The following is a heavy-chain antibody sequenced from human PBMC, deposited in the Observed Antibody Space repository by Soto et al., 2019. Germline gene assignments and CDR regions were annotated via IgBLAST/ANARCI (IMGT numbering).Heavy chain of an antibody. CDR1: GFTFSSYA. Sequence: GGSLRLSCAASGFTFSSYAMHWVRQAPGKGLEWVAVISYDGSNKYYADSVKGRFTISRDNSKNTLYLQMNSLRAEDTAVYYCARSDTLLRSPEGPEDAFDIWGQGTMVTVSS. CDR3: ARSDTLLRSPEGPEDAFDI. V-gene: IGHV3-30-3*01. CDR2: ISYDGSNK. J-gene: IGHJ3*02. D-gene: IGHD3-3*01.